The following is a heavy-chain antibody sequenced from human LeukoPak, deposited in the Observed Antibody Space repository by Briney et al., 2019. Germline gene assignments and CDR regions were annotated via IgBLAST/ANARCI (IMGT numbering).Heavy chain of an antibody. CDR3: ARDRDLGNYYDGMVV. Sequence: SQTLSLTCAISGDSVSTNSAAWSWIRQSPSRGLEWLGRTYYRSRWYNDYAVSVKSRITIKSDTSKNRFSLQLNSVTPEDTAMYYCARDRDLGNYYDGMVVWGQGTTATVSS. D-gene: IGHD7-27*01. CDR2: TYYRSRWYN. J-gene: IGHJ6*02. V-gene: IGHV6-1*01. CDR1: GDSVSTNSAA.